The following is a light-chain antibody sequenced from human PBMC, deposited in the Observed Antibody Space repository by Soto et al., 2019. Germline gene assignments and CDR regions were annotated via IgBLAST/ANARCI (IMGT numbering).Light chain of an antibody. J-gene: IGLJ2*01. V-gene: IGLV2-14*01. CDR1: SRDDGGYNY. CDR3: SSYTSSSTLV. Sequence: QSALTQPASVSGSPGQSINISCTGTSRDDGGYNYVSWYQQHPGKAPKLMIYDVSNRPSGVSNRFSGSKSGNTASLTISGLQAEDEADYYCSSYTSSSTLVFGGGTKLTVL. CDR2: DVS.